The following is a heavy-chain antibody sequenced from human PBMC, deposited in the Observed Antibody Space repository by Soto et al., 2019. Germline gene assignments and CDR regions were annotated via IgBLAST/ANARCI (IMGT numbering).Heavy chain of an antibody. V-gene: IGHV3-9*01. Sequence: EVQLVESGGGLVQPGRSLRLSCAASGFTFDNYAMDWVRQGPGTVLEWGAGSTWNGGRIHYADSVKGRFTISRDNTKNSLSLQINSLRAEDTALYFCVRGFYTVDYYFDFWGQGTQVTVSS. CDR3: VRGFYTVDYYFDF. J-gene: IGHJ4*02. CDR2: STWNGGRI. D-gene: IGHD4-4*01. CDR1: GFTFDNYA.